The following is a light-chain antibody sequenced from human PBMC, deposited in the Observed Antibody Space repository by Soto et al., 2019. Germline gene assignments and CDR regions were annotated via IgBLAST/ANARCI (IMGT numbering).Light chain of an antibody. CDR2: YDS. J-gene: IGLJ3*02. Sequence: SYELTQPPSVSVAPGKTARITCGGNNIGSKSVHWYQQKPGQAPVVVIYYDSDRHSGIPERFSGSNSGNTATLTISRVEAGDEADYYCQVWDSSSDHPEWVFGGGTKLTVL. CDR3: QVWDSSSDHPEWV. CDR1: NIGSKS. V-gene: IGLV3-21*04.